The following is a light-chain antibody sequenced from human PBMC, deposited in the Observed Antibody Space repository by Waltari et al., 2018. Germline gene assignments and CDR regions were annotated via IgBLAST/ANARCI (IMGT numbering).Light chain of an antibody. CDR2: WAS. CDR3: QQYYNTPLT. J-gene: IGKJ4*01. Sequence: DIVMTQSPESLAVSLGERATISCKTSESVLYSSNNKNHLAWYQQKPGKPPRVLLYWASTRESGVPDRFIGSGSETDFTLTVTSLQAEDVAVYYCQQYYNTPLTFGGGTKVEVK. V-gene: IGKV4-1*01. CDR1: ESVLYSSNNKNH.